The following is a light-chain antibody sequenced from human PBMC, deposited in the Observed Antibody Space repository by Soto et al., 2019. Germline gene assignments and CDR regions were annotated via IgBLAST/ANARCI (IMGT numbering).Light chain of an antibody. CDR3: QQYNTYWT. Sequence: DIQMTQSPSTLSASVGDRFTITCRASQTVSHWLAWYQQKPGKAPKLLIFDASSLENGVPSRSSGSGSGTEFTLTITGLQPDDFATYYCQQYNTYWTFGQGTKVDIK. V-gene: IGKV1-5*01. CDR1: QTVSHW. CDR2: DAS. J-gene: IGKJ1*01.